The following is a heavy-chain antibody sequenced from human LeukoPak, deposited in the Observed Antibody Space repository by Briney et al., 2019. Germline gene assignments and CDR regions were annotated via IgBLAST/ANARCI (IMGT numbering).Heavy chain of an antibody. CDR1: GGSINSYY. V-gene: IGHV4-59*01. CDR3: ARIRPTVVPGGWYYDL. J-gene: IGHJ2*01. Sequence: PSETLSLTCTVSGGSINSYYWSWIRQPPGKALEWVGYIYYSGSTNYNPSLKSRLTVSVDTSKNQFSLKLSSVTAADTAVYYCARIRPTVVPGGWYYDLWGRGTLVTVSS. D-gene: IGHD4-23*01. CDR2: IYYSGST.